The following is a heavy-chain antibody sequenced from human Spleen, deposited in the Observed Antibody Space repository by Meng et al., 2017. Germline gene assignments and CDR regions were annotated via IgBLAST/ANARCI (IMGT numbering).Heavy chain of an antibody. Sequence: QVQLHQGGAGLVKPPEPLSLTCVVSGGSFSDYYWSWIRQPPGKGLEWIGEINHSGSTNYNPSLESRATISVDTSQNNLSLKLSSVTAADSAVYYCARGPTTMAHDFDYWGQGTLVTVSS. V-gene: IGHV4-34*01. J-gene: IGHJ4*02. CDR1: GGSFSDYY. CDR2: INHSGST. D-gene: IGHD4-11*01. CDR3: ARGPTTMAHDFDY.